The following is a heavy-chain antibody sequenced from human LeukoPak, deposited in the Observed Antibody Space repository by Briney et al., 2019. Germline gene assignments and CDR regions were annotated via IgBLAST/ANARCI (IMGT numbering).Heavy chain of an antibody. CDR3: ARHASAAGTFDL. J-gene: IGHJ5*02. V-gene: IGHV4-59*08. CDR1: GGSLSRYY. Sequence: SETLSLTCTVSGGSLSRYYWSWIRRPPGKELEWIGYIIYSGSTNHNPSLKSRVTMSVDTFRDQFSLKLTSVTASDTAVYYCARHASAAGTFDLWGQGTLVTVSS. D-gene: IGHD6-13*01. CDR2: IIYSGST.